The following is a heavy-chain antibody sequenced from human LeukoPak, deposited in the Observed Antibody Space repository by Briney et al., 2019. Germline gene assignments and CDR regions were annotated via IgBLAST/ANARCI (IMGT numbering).Heavy chain of an antibody. D-gene: IGHD3-22*01. CDR3: ARERCYYDSSGFDY. CDR1: GFTFSSYS. V-gene: IGHV3-21*01. J-gene: IGHJ4*02. CDR2: ISSSSSYI. Sequence: GGSLRLSCAASGFTFSSYSMNWVRQAPGKGLEWVSSISSSSSYIYYADSVKGRFTISRDNAKNSLYLQMNSLRAEDTAVYYCARERCYYDSSGFDYWGQGTLVTVSS.